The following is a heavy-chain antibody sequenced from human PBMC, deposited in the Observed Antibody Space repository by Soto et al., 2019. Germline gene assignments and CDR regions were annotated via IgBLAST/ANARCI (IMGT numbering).Heavy chain of an antibody. CDR2: ISYDGSNK. CDR1: GFTFSSYA. Sequence: QVQLVESGGGVVQPGRSLRLSCAASGFTFSSYAMHWVRQAPGKGLEWVAVISYDGSNKYYADSVKGRFTISRDNSKNTLYLQMNRLRAEDTAVYYCARDSPMATIPDPTIFDIWGQGTMVTVSS. D-gene: IGHD5-12*01. J-gene: IGHJ3*02. V-gene: IGHV3-30-3*01. CDR3: ARDSPMATIPDPTIFDI.